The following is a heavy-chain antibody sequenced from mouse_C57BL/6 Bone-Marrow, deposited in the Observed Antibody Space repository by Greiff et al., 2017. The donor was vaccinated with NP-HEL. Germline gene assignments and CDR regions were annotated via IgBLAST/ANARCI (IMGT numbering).Heavy chain of an antibody. Sequence: VQLQQSGAELVRPGASVTLSCKASGYTFTDYEMHWVKQTPVHGLEWIGAIDPETGGTAYNQKFKGKAILTADKSSSTAYMELRSLTSEDSAVYYCTRREGLAYWGQGTLVTVSA. D-gene: IGHD3-2*02. J-gene: IGHJ3*01. CDR1: GYTFTDYE. CDR3: TRREGLAY. CDR2: IDPETGGT. V-gene: IGHV1-15*01.